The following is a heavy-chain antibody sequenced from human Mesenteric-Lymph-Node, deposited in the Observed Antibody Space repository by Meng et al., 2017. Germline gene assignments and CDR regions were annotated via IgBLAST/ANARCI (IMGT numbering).Heavy chain of an antibody. V-gene: IGHV3-11*04. J-gene: IGHJ4*02. CDR1: GFTFSDYY. CDR2: ISSSGSTI. Sequence: GESLKISCAASGFTFSDYYMSWIRQAPGKGLEWVSYISSSGSTIYYADSVKGRFTISRDNAKNSLYLQMNSLRAEDTAVYYCARARPSPRKGDIVVVPAAMVYFDYWGQGTLVTVSS. D-gene: IGHD2-2*01. CDR3: ARARPSPRKGDIVVVPAAMVYFDY.